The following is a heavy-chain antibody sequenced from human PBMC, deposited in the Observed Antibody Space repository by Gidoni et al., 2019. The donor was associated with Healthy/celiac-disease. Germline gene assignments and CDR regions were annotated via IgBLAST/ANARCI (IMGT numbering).Heavy chain of an antibody. J-gene: IGHJ4*02. CDR3: ARDGRGYGDYIVGAPTWFDY. D-gene: IGHD4-17*01. CDR1: GFTFSSYG. V-gene: IGHV3-33*01. CDR2: IWYDGSNK. Sequence: QVQLVESGGGVVQPGRSLRLSCAASGFTFSSYGMHWVRQAPGKGLEWVAVIWYDGSNKYYADSVKGRFTISRDNSKNTLYLQMNSLRAEDTAVYYCARDGRGYGDYIVGAPTWFDYWGQGTLVTVSS.